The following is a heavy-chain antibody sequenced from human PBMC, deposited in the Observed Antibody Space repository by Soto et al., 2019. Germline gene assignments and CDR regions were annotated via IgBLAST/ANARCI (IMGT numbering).Heavy chain of an antibody. CDR1: GGSITNSNW. D-gene: IGHD1-26*01. J-gene: IGHJ4*02. V-gene: IGHV4-4*02. CDR2: IYHAGST. CDR3: ARGPPIVGNTTPLDS. Sequence: SETLSLTCTVSGGSITNSNWWSWVRLPPAKGLEWIGDIYHAGSTKYNPSLERRVTMSVDTSNNQFALTLTSVTAADTAVYFCARGPPIVGNTTPLDSWGRGTLVTVSS.